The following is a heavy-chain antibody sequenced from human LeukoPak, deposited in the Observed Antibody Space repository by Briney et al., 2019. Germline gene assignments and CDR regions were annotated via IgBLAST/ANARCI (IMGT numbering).Heavy chain of an antibody. CDR1: GFTFSNYG. Sequence: GGSLRLSCAASGFTFSNYGMHWVRQAPGKGLEWVAVIWYDGSNKYYADSVKGRFTISRDNSKNTLYLQMNSLRAEDTAVYYCARVGGYSSSWYLDYWGQGTLVTVSS. J-gene: IGHJ4*02. CDR3: ARVGGYSSSWYLDY. D-gene: IGHD6-13*01. V-gene: IGHV3-33*01. CDR2: IWYDGSNK.